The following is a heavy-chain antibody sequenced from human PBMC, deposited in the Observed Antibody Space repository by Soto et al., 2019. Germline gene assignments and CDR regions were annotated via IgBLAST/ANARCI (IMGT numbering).Heavy chain of an antibody. Sequence: QVQLVQSGAEVKKPGASVKVSCKASGYTFTDYWIHWVRQATGQGIEWMGWINAKSGGTNYAQKFQGWVTMARDTSISTADLDLGRLTSDDKAMYYCARDYCGGDCPGIWYFDLWGRGTLVTVSS. CDR2: INAKSGGT. D-gene: IGHD2-21*01. CDR1: GYTFTDYW. J-gene: IGHJ2*01. CDR3: ARDYCGGDCPGIWYFDL. V-gene: IGHV1-2*04.